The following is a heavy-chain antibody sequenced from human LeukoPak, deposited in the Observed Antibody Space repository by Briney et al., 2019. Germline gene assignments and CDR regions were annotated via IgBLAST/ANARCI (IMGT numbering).Heavy chain of an antibody. Sequence: ASVKVSCKASGYTFTSYGISWVRQAPGQGLEWMGWISAYNGNTSYAQKLQGRVTMTTDTSTSTAYMELRSPRSDDTAVYYCARGVFYDSSGYYDYWGQGTLVTVSS. CDR3: ARGVFYDSSGYYDY. CDR1: GYTFTSYG. D-gene: IGHD3-22*01. J-gene: IGHJ4*02. CDR2: ISAYNGNT. V-gene: IGHV1-18*01.